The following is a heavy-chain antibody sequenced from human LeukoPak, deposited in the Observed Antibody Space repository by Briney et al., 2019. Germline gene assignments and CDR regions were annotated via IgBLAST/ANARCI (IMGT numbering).Heavy chain of an antibody. D-gene: IGHD2-15*01. CDR2: ISSSGGII. J-gene: IGHJ4*02. Sequence: GGSLRLSCAASGFTLSSYEMNWVRQAPGKGLEWVSYISSSGGIIYYADSVKGRFTISRDNAKNSLYLQMNSLRAEDTAIYYCARDLCSGGSCSDYWGQGTLVTVSS. CDR3: ARDLCSGGSCSDY. CDR1: GFTLSSYE. V-gene: IGHV3-48*03.